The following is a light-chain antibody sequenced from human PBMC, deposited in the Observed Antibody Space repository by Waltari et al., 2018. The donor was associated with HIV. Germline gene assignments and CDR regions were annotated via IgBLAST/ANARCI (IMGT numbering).Light chain of an antibody. Sequence: QSVLTQPPSVSGAPGQRATISCTGSTSNTGAGYDVHWYQQLPGTAPNLLIYGNNNRPSGVPDRFSGSKSGTSASLAVTGLQAEDEADYYCQSYDSSLSGYVFGTGTKVTVL. CDR2: GNN. V-gene: IGLV1-40*01. CDR1: TSNTGAGYD. CDR3: QSYDSSLSGYV. J-gene: IGLJ1*01.